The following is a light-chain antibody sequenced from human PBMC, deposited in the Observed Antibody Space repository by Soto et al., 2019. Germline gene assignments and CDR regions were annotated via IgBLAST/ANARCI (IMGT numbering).Light chain of an antibody. CDR2: KAS. CDR1: QSISSL. Sequence: DIQMTQSPSTLSSSLGDRVTITCRASQSISSLLAWYQQKPGKAPKLLIYKASSLESGVPSRFSGSGSETEFTLTISSLHTDDFATYYCQQYNSYWWTFGQGTKVDIK. J-gene: IGKJ1*01. CDR3: QQYNSYWWT. V-gene: IGKV1-5*03.